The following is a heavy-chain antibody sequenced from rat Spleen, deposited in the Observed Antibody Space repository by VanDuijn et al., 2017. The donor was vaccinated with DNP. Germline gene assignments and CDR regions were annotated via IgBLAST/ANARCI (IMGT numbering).Heavy chain of an antibody. CDR2: ISTSGSRT. CDR1: GFTFSNYY. V-gene: IGHV5-7*01. Sequence: EVQLVESGGGLVQPGRSLKLSCAASGFTFSNYYMAWVRQAPKKGLEWVATISTSGSRTYYRDSVKGRFTISRDNAKSILYLQMDSLRSEDSATYYCASIAAISPRDYWGQGVMVTVSS. D-gene: IGHD1-2*01. J-gene: IGHJ2*01. CDR3: ASIAAISPRDY.